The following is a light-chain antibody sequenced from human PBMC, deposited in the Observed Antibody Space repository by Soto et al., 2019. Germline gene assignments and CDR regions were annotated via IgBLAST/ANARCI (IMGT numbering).Light chain of an antibody. V-gene: IGKV3-15*01. J-gene: IGKJ5*01. CDR2: GAS. CDR3: QQYDNYPIT. Sequence: DIVMTQSPATLSVSPGERATLSCRASQSVRSNLAWYQQKPGQAPRLLIDGASTRATGISARFSGSGSGTEFTLTISSLQSEDFAVYYCQQYDNYPITFGQGTRLEIK. CDR1: QSVRSN.